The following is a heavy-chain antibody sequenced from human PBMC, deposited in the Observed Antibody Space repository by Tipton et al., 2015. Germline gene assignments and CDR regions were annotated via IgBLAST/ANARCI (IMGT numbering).Heavy chain of an antibody. Sequence: QLGQSGAEVKKPGDSVKVSCKASGYTFTSYGISWERQAPGQGLEWMGCISAYNGNTNYAQKLQGRVTMTTDTSTSTAYMEVRSLRSADTAVYYCARNDYGDYHFDYWGQGTLVTVSS. V-gene: IGHV1-18*04. D-gene: IGHD4-17*01. CDR2: ISAYNGNT. J-gene: IGHJ4*02. CDR3: ARNDYGDYHFDY. CDR1: GYTFTSYG.